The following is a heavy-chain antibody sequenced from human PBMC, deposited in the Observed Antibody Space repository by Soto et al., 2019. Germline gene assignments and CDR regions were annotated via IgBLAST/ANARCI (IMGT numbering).Heavy chain of an antibody. Sequence: PGGSLRLSCVASGFTFSSYAMSWVRQSPGKGLEWVSTITDTGGDTKYSDSVRGRFTMSRDNSKKTLYLQMNNLRVEDSALYYCARGSTDSYPGSRIFDFWGRGPLVT. CDR2: ITDTGGDT. CDR3: ARGSTDSYPGSRIFDF. D-gene: IGHD3-10*01. CDR1: GFTFSSYA. V-gene: IGHV3-23*01. J-gene: IGHJ4*02.